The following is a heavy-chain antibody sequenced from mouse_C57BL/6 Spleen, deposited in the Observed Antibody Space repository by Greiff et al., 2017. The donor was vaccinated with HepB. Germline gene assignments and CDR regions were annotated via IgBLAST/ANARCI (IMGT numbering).Heavy chain of an antibody. CDR1: GYSITSGYY. Sequence: EVKLMESGPGLVKPSQSLSLTCSVTGYSITSGYYWNWIRQFPGNKLEWMGYISYDGSNNYNPSLKNRISITRDTSKNQFFLKLNSVTTEDTATYYCARGRGLITTVEGHWYFDVWGTGTTVTVSS. J-gene: IGHJ1*03. CDR3: ARGRGLITTVEGHWYFDV. V-gene: IGHV3-6*01. CDR2: ISYDGSN. D-gene: IGHD1-1*01.